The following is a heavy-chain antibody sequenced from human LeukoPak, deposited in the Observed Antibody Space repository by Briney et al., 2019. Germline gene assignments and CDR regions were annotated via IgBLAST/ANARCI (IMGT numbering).Heavy chain of an antibody. J-gene: IGHJ4*02. D-gene: IGHD4-17*01. Sequence: PGRSLRLSCAASGFTFSSYGMHWVRQAPGKGLEWVAVISYDGSNKYYADSVKGRFTISRDNSKNTLYLQMNSLRAEDTAVYYCARSGEYGDFWGQGTLVTVSS. CDR1: GFTFSSYG. CDR2: ISYDGSNK. CDR3: ARSGEYGDF. V-gene: IGHV3-30*03.